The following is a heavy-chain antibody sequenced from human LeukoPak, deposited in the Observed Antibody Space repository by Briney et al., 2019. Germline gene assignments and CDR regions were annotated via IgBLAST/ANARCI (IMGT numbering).Heavy chain of an antibody. D-gene: IGHD2-15*01. CDR2: ITAYNGNT. CDR1: GYTFTSYG. V-gene: IGHV1-18*01. Sequence: GASVKVSCKASGYTFTSYGVSWVRQAPGQGLEGMGWITAYNGNTNYAQKHQGRITMTTDTSTSKAYMELKSLRSNDTAVYYCARDLLVVVVSYMDVWGKGTTVTVSS. J-gene: IGHJ6*03. CDR3: ARDLLVVVVSYMDV.